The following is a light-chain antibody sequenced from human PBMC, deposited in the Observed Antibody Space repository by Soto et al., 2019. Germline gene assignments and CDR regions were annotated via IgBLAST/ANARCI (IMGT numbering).Light chain of an antibody. V-gene: IGKV1-33*01. CDR2: DAS. CDR3: QQYDHLPRT. CDR1: QEISNY. J-gene: IGKJ1*01. Sequence: DIQMIQSPSSLSASVGDRVTITCQASQEISNYLNWYQQKPGKAPKLLIYDASTLERGVPSRCSGRGSGTAFTFPISSLQPEDFATYYCQQYDHLPRTFGRGTKVEIK.